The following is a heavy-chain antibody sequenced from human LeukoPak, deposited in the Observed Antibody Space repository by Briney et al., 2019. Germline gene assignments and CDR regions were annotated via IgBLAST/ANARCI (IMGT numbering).Heavy chain of an antibody. Sequence: GASVKVSCKASGGTFSSYAISWVRQAPGHGLEWMGGIIPIFGTTKYAQKFQGRVTITADEFTSTVYMELSSLRSEDTAVYYCAKDPPVSGPTKGGQDFDYWGQGTLVTVSS. D-gene: IGHD6-19*01. CDR2: IIPIFGTT. CDR1: GGTFSSYA. J-gene: IGHJ4*02. V-gene: IGHV1-69*13. CDR3: AKDPPVSGPTKGGQDFDY.